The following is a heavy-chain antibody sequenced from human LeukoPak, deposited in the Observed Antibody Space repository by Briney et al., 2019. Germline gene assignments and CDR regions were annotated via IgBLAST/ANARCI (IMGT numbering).Heavy chain of an antibody. J-gene: IGHJ4*02. CDR2: IYYSGST. Sequence: SETLSLTCTVSCGPISRYYWSWIRQPPGQGLEWIGYIYYSGSTDYNPSLKSRVNISVDTSKNQFSLKLSSVTAADTAAYFCARVRVSSGSHPWYFDYWGQGTLVTVSS. D-gene: IGHD3-22*01. CDR1: CGPISRYY. CDR3: ARVRVSSGSHPWYFDY. V-gene: IGHV4-59*01.